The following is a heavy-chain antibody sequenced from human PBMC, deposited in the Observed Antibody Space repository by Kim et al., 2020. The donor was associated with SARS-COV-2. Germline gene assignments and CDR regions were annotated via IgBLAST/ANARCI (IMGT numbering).Heavy chain of an antibody. V-gene: IGHV3-23*01. Sequence: ADTVKGRFTISRDNSKNTLYLQMNSLRAEDTAVYYCAKGHDYGDYYGMDVWGQGTTVTVSS. J-gene: IGHJ6*02. CDR3: AKGHDYGDYYGMDV. D-gene: IGHD4-17*01.